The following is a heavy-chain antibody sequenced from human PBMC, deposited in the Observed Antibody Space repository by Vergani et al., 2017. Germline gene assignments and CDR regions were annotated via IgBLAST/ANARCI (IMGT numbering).Heavy chain of an antibody. J-gene: IGHJ3*02. CDR2: ISYDGSNK. Sequence: VQLVESGGGLVQPGGSLRLSCAASGFTFSRYAMHWVRQAPGKGLEWVAVISYDGSNKYYADSVKGRFTISRDNSKNTLYLQMNSLRAEDTAVYYCARAPEGLDYDAFDIWGQGTMVTVSS. D-gene: IGHD6-19*01. CDR1: GFTFSRYA. CDR3: ARAPEGLDYDAFDI. V-gene: IGHV3-30-3*01.